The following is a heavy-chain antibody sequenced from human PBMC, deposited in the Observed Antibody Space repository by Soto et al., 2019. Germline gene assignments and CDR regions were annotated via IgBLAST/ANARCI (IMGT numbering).Heavy chain of an antibody. Sequence: VQLVESGGGLVQPGGSLRLSCAASGFTFNNAWMNWVRQAPGKGLEWVGLIKTKTDGGTTDYAAPVKGRFTISRDDSKDTLYLQMNSLEIEDTAVYYCTTAGFTSGRSEHWGQGTLVTVTS. D-gene: IGHD2-8*01. V-gene: IGHV3-15*07. CDR1: GFTFNNAW. CDR2: IKTKTDGGTT. J-gene: IGHJ4*01. CDR3: TTAGFTSGRSEH.